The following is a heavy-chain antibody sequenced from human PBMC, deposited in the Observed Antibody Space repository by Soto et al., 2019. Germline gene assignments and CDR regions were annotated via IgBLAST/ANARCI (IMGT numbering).Heavy chain of an antibody. V-gene: IGHV4-59*12. D-gene: IGHD2-2*01. Sequence: PSETLSLTCTVSGGSISSYYWSWIRQPPGKGLEWIGYIYYSGSTNYSPSFQGQVTISADKSISTAYLQWSSLKASDTAMYYCARVGIPAASLYYYYYMDVWGKGTTVTVSS. CDR1: GGSISSYY. CDR3: ARVGIPAASLYYYYYMDV. CDR2: IYYSGST. J-gene: IGHJ6*03.